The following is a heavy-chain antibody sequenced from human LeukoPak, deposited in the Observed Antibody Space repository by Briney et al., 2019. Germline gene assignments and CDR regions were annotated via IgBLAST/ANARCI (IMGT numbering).Heavy chain of an antibody. J-gene: IGHJ6*04. V-gene: IGHV4-59*12. CDR2: IYHSGST. CDR3: ARDLLLASTWDV. CDR1: GGSISSYY. Sequence: PSETLSLTCTVSGGSISSYYWSWIRQPPGKGLEWIGEIYHSGSTNYDPSLKSRVTISVDKSKNQFSLKLSSVTAADTAVYYCARDLLLASTWDVWGKGTTVTVSS. D-gene: IGHD3-10*01.